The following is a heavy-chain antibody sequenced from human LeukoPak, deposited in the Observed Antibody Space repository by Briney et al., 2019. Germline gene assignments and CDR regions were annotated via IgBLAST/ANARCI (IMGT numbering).Heavy chain of an antibody. CDR2: INPSGGST. CDR3: ARDLGADQWLAPFDY. J-gene: IGHJ4*02. V-gene: IGHV1-46*01. Sequence: ASVKVSCKASGYTFTSYYMHWVRQAPGQGLEWMGIINPSGGSTSYAQKFQGRVTMTRDTSTSTVYMELSSLRSDDTAVYYCARDLGADQWLAPFDYWGQGTLVTVSS. D-gene: IGHD6-19*01. CDR1: GYTFTSYY.